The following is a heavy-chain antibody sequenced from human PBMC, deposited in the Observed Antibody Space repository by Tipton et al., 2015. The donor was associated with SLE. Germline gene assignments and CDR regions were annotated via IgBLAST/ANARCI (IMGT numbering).Heavy chain of an antibody. CDR3: ANTYNNWTPFDD. Sequence: SGFTFSSYGMHWVRQAPGKGLEWVAFLRYDGTNKHYADSVEGRFTISRDNSKNTLYLQMNSLRVEDTAVYYCANTYNNWTPFDDWGQGTLVTVSS. V-gene: IGHV3-30*02. CDR1: GFTFSSYG. CDR2: LRYDGTNK. D-gene: IGHD1-1*01. J-gene: IGHJ4*02.